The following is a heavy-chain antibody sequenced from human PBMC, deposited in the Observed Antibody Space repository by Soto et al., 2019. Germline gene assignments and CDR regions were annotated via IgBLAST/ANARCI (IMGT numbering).Heavy chain of an antibody. Sequence: QITLKESGPTLVKPTQTLTLTCTFSGFSLSTSGVGVGWIRQPPGKALEWLALIYWDDDKRYSPSLKSSLTITKDTSKNQVVITRTNMDPVDTATYYCAHRPSSDGHLRGVFDYWGQGTLVTVSS. CDR3: AHRPSSDGHLRGVFDY. CDR2: IYWDDDK. V-gene: IGHV2-5*02. D-gene: IGHD3-10*01. J-gene: IGHJ4*02. CDR1: GFSLSTSGVG.